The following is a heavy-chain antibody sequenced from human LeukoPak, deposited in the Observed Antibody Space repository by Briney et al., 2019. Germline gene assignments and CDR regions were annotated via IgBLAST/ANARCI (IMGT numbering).Heavy chain of an antibody. V-gene: IGHV4-61*01. CDR1: AGSVSSGSYY. D-gene: IGHD3-22*01. CDR2: IYHSGST. Sequence: SETLSLTCTVSAGSVSSGSYYWSWIRQPPGKGLEWIGEIYHSGSTNYNPSLKSRVTISVDKSKNQFSLKLSSVTAADTAVYYCARDGYSDSSGYDYPPSVWGQGTLVTVSS. CDR3: ARDGYSDSSGYDYPPSV. J-gene: IGHJ4*02.